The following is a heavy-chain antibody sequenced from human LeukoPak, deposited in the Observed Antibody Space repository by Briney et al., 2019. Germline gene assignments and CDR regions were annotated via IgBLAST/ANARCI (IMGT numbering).Heavy chain of an antibody. CDR3: ARWYCSGGSCPHYYYYYGMDV. V-gene: IGHV1-18*01. CDR1: GYTFTSYG. CDR2: ISAYNGNT. J-gene: IGHJ6*02. D-gene: IGHD2-15*01. Sequence: GASVKVSCKASGYTFTSYGISWVRQAPGQGLEWMGWISAYNGNTNYAQKLQGRVTMTTDTSTSTAYMELGSLRSDDTAVYYCARWYCSGGSCPHYYYYYGMDVWGQGTTVTVSS.